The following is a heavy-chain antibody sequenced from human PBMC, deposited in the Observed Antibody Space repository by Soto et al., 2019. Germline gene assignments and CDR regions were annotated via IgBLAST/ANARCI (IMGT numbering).Heavy chain of an antibody. CDR1: GSPFTANA. Sequence: PGGSLSLPFPASGSPFTANAMGWARQAPGKGLEWVSAISGSGGSTYYADSVKGRFTISRDNSKNTLYLQMNSLRAEDTAVYYCAWLNYGAFGYWGQGTLVTVSS. J-gene: IGHJ4*02. CDR2: ISGSGGST. CDR3: AWLNYGAFGY. D-gene: IGHD3-10*01. V-gene: IGHV3-23*01.